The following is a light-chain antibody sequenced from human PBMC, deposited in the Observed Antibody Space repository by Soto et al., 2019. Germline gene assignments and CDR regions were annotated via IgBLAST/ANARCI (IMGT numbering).Light chain of an antibody. Sequence: EIVLTQSPATLSLSPGERATLFCRASQSVNNYLAWYQQKPGQPPSLVIFDASNRATGIPARFSGSGSGTDFTLTISSLEPEDFAVYYRQQRTNWPPGITFGGGTKLEIK. CDR3: QQRTNWPPGIT. V-gene: IGKV3-11*01. J-gene: IGKJ4*01. CDR2: DAS. CDR1: QSVNNY.